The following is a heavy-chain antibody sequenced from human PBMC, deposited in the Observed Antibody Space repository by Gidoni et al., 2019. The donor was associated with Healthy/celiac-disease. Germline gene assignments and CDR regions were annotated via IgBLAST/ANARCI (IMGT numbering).Heavy chain of an antibody. CDR2: IIPIFGTA. D-gene: IGHD6-13*01. CDR1: GGTFSSYA. Sequence: QVQLVQSGAEVKTPGSSVKVSCKASGGTFSSYAISWVRQAPGQGLEWMGGIIPIFGTANYAQKFQGRVTITADESTSTAYMELSSLRSEDTAVYYCARGGSSSWYYWFDPWGQGTLVTVSS. V-gene: IGHV1-69*01. CDR3: ARGGSSSWYYWFDP. J-gene: IGHJ5*02.